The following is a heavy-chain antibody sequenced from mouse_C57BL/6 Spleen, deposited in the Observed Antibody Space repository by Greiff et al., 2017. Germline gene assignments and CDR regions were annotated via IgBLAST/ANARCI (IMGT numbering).Heavy chain of an antibody. CDR1: GYTFTSYW. CDR2: IYPSDSET. Sequence: VQLQQPGAELVRPGSSVKLSCKASGYTFTSYWMDWVKQRPGQGLEWIGNIYPSDSETHYNQKFKDKATLTVDKSSSTAYMQLSSLTSEDSAVXYCARCYDYHYAMDYWGQGTSVTVSS. J-gene: IGHJ4*01. CDR3: ARCYDYHYAMDY. D-gene: IGHD2-4*01. V-gene: IGHV1-61*01.